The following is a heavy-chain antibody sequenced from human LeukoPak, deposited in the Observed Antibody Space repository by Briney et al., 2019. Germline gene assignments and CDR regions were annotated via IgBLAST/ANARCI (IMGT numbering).Heavy chain of an antibody. Sequence: PGGSLRLSCAASGFTFSSYWMTWVRQAPGKGPEWVANIKQDGSEKYYVDSVKGRFTISRDNAKNSLYLQMNSLRAEDTAVYYCARVSWLLLFDAFDIWGQGTMVTVSS. J-gene: IGHJ3*02. CDR3: ARVSWLLLFDAFDI. CDR2: IKQDGSEK. CDR1: GFTFSSYW. D-gene: IGHD3-22*01. V-gene: IGHV3-7*01.